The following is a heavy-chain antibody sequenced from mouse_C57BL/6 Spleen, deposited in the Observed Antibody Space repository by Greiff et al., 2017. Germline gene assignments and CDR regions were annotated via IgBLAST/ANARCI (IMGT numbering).Heavy chain of an antibody. V-gene: IGHV1-64*01. Sequence: QVQLQQPGAELVKPGASVKLSCTASGYTFTSYCMHWVKQRPGQGLEWIGLIHPNSGSTNYDAKFQSKATLTVDKSSRTAYMQLSSLTSEDSAVYYCARHPYYFDYWGQGTTLTVSS. CDR3: ARHPYYFDY. CDR1: GYTFTSYC. J-gene: IGHJ2*01. CDR2: IHPNSGST.